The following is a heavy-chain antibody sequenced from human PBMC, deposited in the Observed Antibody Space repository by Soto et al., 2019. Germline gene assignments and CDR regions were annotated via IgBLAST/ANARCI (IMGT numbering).Heavy chain of an antibody. V-gene: IGHV5-51*01. J-gene: IGHJ4*02. CDR3: ARSVVVPSTMNYFDY. D-gene: IGHD2-15*01. CDR1: GYSFSNYW. CDR2: IFPADSDT. Sequence: GESLKISLKGAGYSFSNYWIALVRQMPGKGLEWMGIIFPADSDTKYSPSFQGQVTISADKSISTAYLQWSSLKASDTAMYYCARSVVVPSTMNYFDYWGQGSLVTVSS.